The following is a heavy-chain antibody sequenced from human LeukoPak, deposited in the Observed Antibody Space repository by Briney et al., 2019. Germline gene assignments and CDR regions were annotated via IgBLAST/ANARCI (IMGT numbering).Heavy chain of an antibody. J-gene: IGHJ4*02. CDR1: GGSISSSSYY. V-gene: IGHV4-61*01. CDR2: IYYSGST. D-gene: IGHD6-19*01. CDR3: ARGNSGWFDY. Sequence: SETLSLTCTVPGGSISSSSYYWSWIRQPPGKGLEWIGYIYYSGSTNYNPSLKSRVTISVDTSKNQFSLKLSSVTAADTAVYYCARGNSGWFDYWGQGTLVTVSS.